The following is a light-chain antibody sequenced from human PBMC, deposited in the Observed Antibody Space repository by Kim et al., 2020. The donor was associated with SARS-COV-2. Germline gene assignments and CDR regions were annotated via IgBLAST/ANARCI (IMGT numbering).Light chain of an antibody. CDR1: QGIRNS. Sequence: DIQMTQSPSSLSASMGDRVTITCRASQGIRNSLAWYQQKPGKAPILLVYSTSRLETGVPPRFSGSASGTDSTLTISRLQTQDFGTYSCQQYDYMPLTFGQGTKLEI. CDR3: QQYDYMPLT. CDR2: STS. J-gene: IGKJ2*01. V-gene: IGKV1-NL1*01.